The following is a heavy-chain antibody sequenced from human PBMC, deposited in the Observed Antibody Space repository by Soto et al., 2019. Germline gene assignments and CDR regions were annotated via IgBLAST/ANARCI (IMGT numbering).Heavy chain of an antibody. Sequence: GGSLRLSCTTSGFTVSSSHMSWVRQAPGKGLDWVSVIYSGGNSYYAVSVQGRFTISRDNSKNTVYLQMNSLRGEDTAIYYCARLGPYGSETYSFRYNWFDPWGQGILVTVSS. J-gene: IGHJ5*02. D-gene: IGHD3-10*01. V-gene: IGHV3-53*01. CDR2: IYSGGNS. CDR1: GFTVSSSH. CDR3: ARLGPYGSETYSFRYNWFDP.